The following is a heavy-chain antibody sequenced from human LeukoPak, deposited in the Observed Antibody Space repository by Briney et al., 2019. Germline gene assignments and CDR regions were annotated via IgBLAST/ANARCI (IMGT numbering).Heavy chain of an antibody. CDR2: INPISGST. Sequence: ASVKVSCKASGYTFTNYYIHWVRQAPGHGPEWMGWINPISGSTNYAQNFQGRVTMTRDTSISTAYMDLSRLRSDDTAMYYCARIYYYDTSGYYYWGQGTLVTVSS. CDR3: ARIYYYDTSGYYY. D-gene: IGHD3-22*01. J-gene: IGHJ4*02. V-gene: IGHV1-2*02. CDR1: GYTFTNYY.